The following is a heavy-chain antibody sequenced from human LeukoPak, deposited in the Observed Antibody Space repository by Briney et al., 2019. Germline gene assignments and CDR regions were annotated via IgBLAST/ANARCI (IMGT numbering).Heavy chain of an antibody. CDR1: GASISSYH. CDR3: ARRSSGYYSNYFDY. J-gene: IGHJ4*02. D-gene: IGHD3-22*01. Sequence: SETLSLTCTVSGASISSYHWSWIRQPPGKGLEWIGYIHYSGSTNYNPSLKSRIIMSADSSNSQFPLRLTYVTDADTTVYYCARRSSGYYSNYFDYWGQGILVTVSS. CDR2: IHYSGST. V-gene: IGHV4-59*08.